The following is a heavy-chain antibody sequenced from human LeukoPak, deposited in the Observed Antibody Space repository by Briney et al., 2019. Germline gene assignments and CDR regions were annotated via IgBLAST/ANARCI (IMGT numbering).Heavy chain of an antibody. V-gene: IGHV4-30-2*01. Sequence: PSETLSLTCAVSGGSISSGGYSWSWIRQPPGKGLEWIGYIYHSGSTYYNPSLKSRVTISVDRSKNQFSLKLSSVTAADTAVYYCARRMTTVTINWFDPWGQGTLVTVSS. CDR2: IYHSGST. CDR1: GGSISSGGYS. D-gene: IGHD4-17*01. CDR3: ARRMTTVTINWFDP. J-gene: IGHJ5*02.